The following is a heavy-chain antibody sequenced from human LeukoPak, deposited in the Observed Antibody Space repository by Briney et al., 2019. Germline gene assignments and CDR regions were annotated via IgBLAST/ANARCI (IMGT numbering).Heavy chain of an antibody. CDR3: ARGNRGSYYGGDS. V-gene: IGHV3-20*04. Sequence: GGSLRLSCVASGFRFDDYGMTWVRQAPGKGLEWVAGINGRGDMTGYADSVKGRFTISRDNAKSSLYLQMDSLRAEDTALYYCARGNRGSYYGGDSWGQGTLVTVSS. D-gene: IGHD1-26*01. CDR2: INGRGDMT. J-gene: IGHJ4*02. CDR1: GFRFDDYG.